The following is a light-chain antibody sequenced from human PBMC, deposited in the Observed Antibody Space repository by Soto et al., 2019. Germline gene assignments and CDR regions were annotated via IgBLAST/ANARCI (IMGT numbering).Light chain of an antibody. CDR3: QQADTFPLS. CDR2: AAS. Sequence: EIQMTQSPSSVSASVGDRVTITCRASQDINNWLAWYQHRPGKAPKLLIYAASSLQSGVTSRFSDSGSGTDFSLTIDSLQPEDSATYYCQQADTFPLSFGGGTKVEVK. V-gene: IGKV1-12*01. J-gene: IGKJ4*01. CDR1: QDINNW.